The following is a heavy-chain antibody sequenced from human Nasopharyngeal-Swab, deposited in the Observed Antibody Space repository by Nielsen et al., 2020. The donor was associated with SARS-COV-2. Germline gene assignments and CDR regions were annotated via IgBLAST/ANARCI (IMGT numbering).Heavy chain of an antibody. V-gene: IGHV4-4*07. CDR3: ARVTRDGYNYDRFDY. CDR2: IYTSGST. CDR1: GGSISSDY. Sequence: SETLSLTCTVAGGSISSDYWSWIRQPAGKGLEWIGRIYTSGSTNYNPSLKGRVTMSVDTSKNQFSLKLSSVTAADTAVYYCARVTRDGYNYDRFDYWGQGTLVTVSS. D-gene: IGHD5-24*01. J-gene: IGHJ4*02.